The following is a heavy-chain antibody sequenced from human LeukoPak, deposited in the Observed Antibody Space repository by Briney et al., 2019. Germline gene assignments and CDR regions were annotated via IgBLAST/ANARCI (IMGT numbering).Heavy chain of an antibody. CDR3: ARFLYYYGSGSSPYNWFDP. Sequence: ASVKVSCKASGYTFTDYYMHWVRQAPGQGLEWMGWINPNTGGTNYAQKFQDRVTMTRDTSISTAYMELSSLTSDDTAVYYCARFLYYYGSGSSPYNWFDPWGQGTLVTVSS. CDR2: INPNTGGT. J-gene: IGHJ5*02. CDR1: GYTFTDYY. D-gene: IGHD3-10*01. V-gene: IGHV1-2*02.